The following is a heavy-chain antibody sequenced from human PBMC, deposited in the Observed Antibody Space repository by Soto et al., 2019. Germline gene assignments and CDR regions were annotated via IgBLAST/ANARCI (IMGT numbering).Heavy chain of an antibody. V-gene: IGHV4-31*03. CDR3: ARGVLH. J-gene: IGHJ4*02. D-gene: IGHD3-16*01. CDR2: IYYSGST. CDR1: GGSISSGGYY. Sequence: QVQLQESGPGLVKPSQTLSLTCTVSGGSISSGGYYWSWIRQHPGKGLEWIGSIYYSGSTYYNPSLKRRFTISVAPSKNQSSLKLSSGTAADTAVYSCARGVLHWGQGTLGTVSS.